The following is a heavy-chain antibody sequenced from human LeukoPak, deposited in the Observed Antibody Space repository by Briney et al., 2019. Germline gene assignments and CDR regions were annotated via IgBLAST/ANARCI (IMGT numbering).Heavy chain of an antibody. V-gene: IGHV4-31*03. D-gene: IGHD2-21*02. J-gene: IGHJ4*02. CDR2: IYYSGST. CDR1: GGSISSGGYY. CDR3: ARAIVVVTAMGYYFDY. Sequence: SETLSLTCTVSGGSISSGGYYWSWIRQHPGKGLEWIGYIYYSGSTYYNPSLKSRVTISVDTSKNQFPLKLSSVTAADTAVYYCARAIVVVTAMGYYFDYWGQGTLVTVSS.